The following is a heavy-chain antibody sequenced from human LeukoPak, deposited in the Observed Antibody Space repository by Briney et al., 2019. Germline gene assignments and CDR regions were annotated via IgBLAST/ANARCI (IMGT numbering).Heavy chain of an antibody. J-gene: IGHJ4*02. Sequence: PGGSLRLSCAAPGFTFSNYWMHWVRQAPGKGLVWVSHINSDGSRISNADSVKGRFTISRDNAKNTLYLQMNSLRAEDTAVYYCAKSCSSTSCSLDYWGQGTLVTVSS. D-gene: IGHD2-2*01. CDR3: AKSCSSTSCSLDY. CDR1: GFTFSNYW. V-gene: IGHV3-74*01. CDR2: INSDGSRI.